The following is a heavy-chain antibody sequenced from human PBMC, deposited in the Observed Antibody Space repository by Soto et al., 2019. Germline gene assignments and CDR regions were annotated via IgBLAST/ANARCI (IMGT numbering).Heavy chain of an antibody. CDR1: GFTFSSYA. CDR2: ISGSGGST. D-gene: IGHD1-7*01. CDR3: AKGDVTGTTPLCDP. J-gene: IGHJ5*02. V-gene: IGHV3-23*01. Sequence: GGSLRLSCAASGFTFSSYAMSWVRQAPGKGLEWVSAISGSGGSTYYADSVKGRFTISRDNSKNTLYLQMNSLRAEDMAVYYCAKGDVTGTTPLCDPWGQGTLVTVSS.